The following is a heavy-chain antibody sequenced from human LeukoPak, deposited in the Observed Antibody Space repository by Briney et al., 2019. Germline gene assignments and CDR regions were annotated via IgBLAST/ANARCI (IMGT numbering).Heavy chain of an antibody. Sequence: SETLSLTCTVSGGSISSSSYYWGWIRQPPGKGLEWIGSIYYSGSTYYNPSLKSRVTISVDTSKNQFSLKLSSVTAADTAVYYCARGRRDGYKVRRYFDYWGQGTLVTVSS. J-gene: IGHJ4*02. CDR1: GGSISSSSYY. CDR3: ARGRRDGYKVRRYFDY. CDR2: IYYSGST. D-gene: IGHD5-24*01. V-gene: IGHV4-39*07.